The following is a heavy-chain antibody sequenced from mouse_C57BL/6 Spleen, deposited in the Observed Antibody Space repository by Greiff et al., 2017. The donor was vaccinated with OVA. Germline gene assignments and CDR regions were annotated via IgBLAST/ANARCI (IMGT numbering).Heavy chain of an antibody. CDR3: TSYDSWYFDV. V-gene: IGHV5-9-1*02. D-gene: IGHD2-4*01. CDR1: GFTFSSYA. CDR2: ISSGGDYI. Sequence: EVQRVESGAGLVKPGGSLKLSCAASGFTFSSYAMSWVRQTPEKRLEWVAYISSGGDYIYYADTVKGRFTISRDNARNTLYLQMSSLKSEDTAMYYCTSYDSWYFDVWGTGTTVTVSS. J-gene: IGHJ1*03.